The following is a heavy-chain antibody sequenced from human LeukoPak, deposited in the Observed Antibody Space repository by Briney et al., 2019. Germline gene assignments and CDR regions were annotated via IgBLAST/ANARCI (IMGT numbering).Heavy chain of an antibody. CDR1: GFTFSIYA. V-gene: IGHV3-20*04. J-gene: IGHJ5*02. Sequence: GGSLRLSCAASGFTFSIYAMSWVRQAPGKGLEWVSGINWNGGSTGYADSVKGRFTISRDNAKNSLYLQMNSLRAEDTALYYCARDFGSSWSGDWFDPWGQGTLSPSPQ. CDR2: INWNGGST. CDR3: ARDFGSSWSGDWFDP. D-gene: IGHD6-13*01.